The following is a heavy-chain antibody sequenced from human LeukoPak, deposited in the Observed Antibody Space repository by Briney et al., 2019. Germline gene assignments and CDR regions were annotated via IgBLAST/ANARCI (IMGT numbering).Heavy chain of an antibody. D-gene: IGHD6-6*01. CDR1: GVSVSSGSYY. Sequence: SETLSLTCTVSGVSVSSGSYYWSWIRQPPGKGLEWSGYIYYSGSTNYNPSLKSRVTISVDTSKNQFSLKLSSVTAADTAVYYCASESSGTFDYWGQGTLVTVSS. J-gene: IGHJ4*02. CDR3: ASESSGTFDY. V-gene: IGHV4-61*01. CDR2: IYYSGST.